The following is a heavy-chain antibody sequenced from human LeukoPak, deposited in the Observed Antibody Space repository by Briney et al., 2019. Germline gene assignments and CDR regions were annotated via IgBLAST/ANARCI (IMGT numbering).Heavy chain of an antibody. D-gene: IGHD6-13*01. V-gene: IGHV4-59*08. CDR1: GGSISSYY. Sequence: SETLSLTCTVSGGSISSYYWSWIRQPPGKGLEWIGYIYYSGSTNYNPSLKSRVTISVDTSKNQFSLKLSSVTAADTAVYYCARNDGIAAALDYWGQGTLVTVSS. CDR3: ARNDGIAAALDY. CDR2: IYYSGST. J-gene: IGHJ4*02.